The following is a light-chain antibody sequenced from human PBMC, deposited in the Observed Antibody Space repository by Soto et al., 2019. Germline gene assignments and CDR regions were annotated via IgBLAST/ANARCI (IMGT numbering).Light chain of an antibody. J-gene: IGKJ1*01. V-gene: IGKV3-20*01. CDR2: GAC. Sequence: EIVLTQSPGTLSLSPGERATLSCRASQSVSSSYLAWFQQKPGQAPRLLIYGACSRATGFPDRFSGSGSGTDFTLTISILEPEDFAVYYCQQYAGSPWTFGQGTKVEIK. CDR1: QSVSSSY. CDR3: QQYAGSPWT.